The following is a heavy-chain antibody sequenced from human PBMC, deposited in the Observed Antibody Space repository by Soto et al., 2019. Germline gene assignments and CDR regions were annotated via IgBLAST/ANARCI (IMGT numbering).Heavy chain of an antibody. D-gene: IGHD3-22*01. CDR2: VSTNNADT. J-gene: IGHJ4*02. V-gene: IGHV1-18*01. Sequence: GASVKFSCKTSGYTFTAYGLAWLRQAPGQRPEWMGWVSTNNADTNYAQKFQGRVTMTTDRSTTTTYMELRSLRSDDTAVYYCARELNTDSSAYYSLAYWGQGTLVTVSS. CDR3: ARELNTDSSAYYSLAY. CDR1: GYTFTAYG.